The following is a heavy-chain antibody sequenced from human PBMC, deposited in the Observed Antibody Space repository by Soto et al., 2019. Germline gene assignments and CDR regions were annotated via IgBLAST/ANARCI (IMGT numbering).Heavy chain of an antibody. V-gene: IGHV3-33*01. CDR3: AREGYCSGGSCFFDY. D-gene: IGHD2-15*01. Sequence: TGGSLRLSCAASGFTFSSYGMHWVRQAPGKGLEWVAVIWYDGSNKYYADSVKGRFTISRDNSKNTLYLQMNSLRAEDTAVYYCAREGYCSGGSCFFDYWGQGTLVTVSS. CDR2: IWYDGSNK. J-gene: IGHJ4*02. CDR1: GFTFSSYG.